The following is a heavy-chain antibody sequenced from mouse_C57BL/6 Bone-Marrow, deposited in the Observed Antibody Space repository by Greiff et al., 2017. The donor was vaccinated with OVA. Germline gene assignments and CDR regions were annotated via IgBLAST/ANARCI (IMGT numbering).Heavy chain of an antibody. V-gene: IGHV1-81*01. CDR3: ARYEDSNYVEFAY. Sequence: QVQLQQSGAELARPGASVKLSCKASGYTFTSYGISWVKQRTGQGLEWIGEIYPRSGTTYYNEKFKGKATLTADKSSSTAYMELRSLTSEDSAVYFCARYEDSNYVEFAYWGQGTLVTVSA. J-gene: IGHJ3*01. D-gene: IGHD2-5*01. CDR2: IYPRSGTT. CDR1: GYTFTSYG.